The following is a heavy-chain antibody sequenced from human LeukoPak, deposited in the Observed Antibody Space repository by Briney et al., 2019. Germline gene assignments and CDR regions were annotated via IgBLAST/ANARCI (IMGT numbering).Heavy chain of an antibody. V-gene: IGHV3-23*01. D-gene: IGHD2-21*02. CDR1: GFTFSSYA. CDR2: ITGSSGSAFT. CDR3: AKQHTLPTYCGGDCYPAVPEID. J-gene: IGHJ4*02. Sequence: GGSLRLSCAASGFTFSSYAMSWVRQAPGKGLEWVSTITGSSGSAFTYYADSVKGRCTVTRDNSKNTLYLQMNSLRAEDTAVYYCAKQHTLPTYCGGDCYPAVPEIDWGQGTLVTVSS.